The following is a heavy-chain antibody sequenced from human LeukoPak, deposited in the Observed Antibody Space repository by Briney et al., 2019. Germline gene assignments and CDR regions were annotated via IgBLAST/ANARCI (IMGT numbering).Heavy chain of an antibody. Sequence: PSETLSLTCTVSGGSVSSGSYCWSWIRQPPGKGLEWIGYIYYSGSTNYNASLKSRVTISVDRSKNQFSLKLSSVTAADTAVYYCARSGYRATFDYWGQGTLVTVSS. CDR1: GGSVSSGSYC. J-gene: IGHJ4*02. D-gene: IGHD6-25*01. CDR3: ARSGYRATFDY. V-gene: IGHV4-61*01. CDR2: IYYSGST.